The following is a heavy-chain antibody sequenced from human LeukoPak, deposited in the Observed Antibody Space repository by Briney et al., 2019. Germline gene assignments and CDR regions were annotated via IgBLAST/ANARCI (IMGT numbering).Heavy chain of an antibody. CDR1: GGTFSNYA. CDR2: IIPIFGTA. CDR3: AKRYCTNGVCYRVFDY. J-gene: IGHJ4*02. D-gene: IGHD2-8*01. Sequence: GASVKVSCKASGGTFSNYAISWVRQAPGQGLEWMGGIIPIFGTANYAQKFRGRVTITADKSTRTAYMELSSLRSEDTAVYYCAKRYCTNGVCYRVFDYWGQGTLVTVSS. V-gene: IGHV1-69*06.